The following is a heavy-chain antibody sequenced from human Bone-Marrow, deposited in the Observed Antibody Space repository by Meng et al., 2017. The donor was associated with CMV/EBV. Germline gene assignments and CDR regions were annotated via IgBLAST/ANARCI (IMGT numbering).Heavy chain of an antibody. V-gene: IGHV4-39*07. D-gene: IGHD3-3*01. CDR2: IYYSGST. CDR1: GGSISSSNYY. CDR3: ARVPRSTTFGVVIMAPDY. Sequence: SETLSLTCTVSGGSISSSNYYWGWVRQPPRKGLECIGIIYYSGSTFYNPSLKSRVTISVDTSMNAFSLKLSSVTAADTAVYYCARVPRSTTFGVVIMAPDYWGQGTLVTVSS. J-gene: IGHJ4*02.